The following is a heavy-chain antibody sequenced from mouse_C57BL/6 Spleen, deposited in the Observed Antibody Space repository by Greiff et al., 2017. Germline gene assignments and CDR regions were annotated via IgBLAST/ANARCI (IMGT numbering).Heavy chain of an antibody. Sequence: EVQLQQSGPELVKPEASVKISCKASGYTFTDYYMNWVKQSHGKSLEWIGDINPNNGGTSYNQKFKGKATLTVDKSSSTAYMELRSLTSEDSAVYYCARSSGLRYYAMDYWGQGTSVTVSS. J-gene: IGHJ4*01. CDR3: ARSSGLRYYAMDY. CDR1: GYTFTDYY. D-gene: IGHD2-4*01. CDR2: INPNNGGT. V-gene: IGHV1-26*01.